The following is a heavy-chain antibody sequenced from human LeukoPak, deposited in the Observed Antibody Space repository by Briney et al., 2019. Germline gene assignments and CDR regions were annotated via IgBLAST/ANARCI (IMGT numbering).Heavy chain of an antibody. J-gene: IGHJ4*02. Sequence: PSETLSLTCTVSGGSISSSSYYWGWIRQPPGKGLEWIGSIYYSGSTYYNPSLKSRVTISVDTSKNQFSLKLSSVTAADTAVYYCARDGEQSLPDYWGQGTLVTVSS. V-gene: IGHV4-39*07. CDR3: ARDGEQSLPDY. CDR2: IYYSGST. CDR1: GGSISSSSYY.